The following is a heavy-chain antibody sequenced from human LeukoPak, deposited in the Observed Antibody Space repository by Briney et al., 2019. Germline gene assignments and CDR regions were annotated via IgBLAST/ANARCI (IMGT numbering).Heavy chain of an antibody. CDR1: GFTFSTFA. CDR2: IWYDGSNE. Sequence: GGSLRLSCAASGFTFSTFAMQWVRQAPGKGPEWVAFIWYDGSNEYYADSVKGRFTISRDNSKSTLYLQMNSLRAEDTAVYYCARSPDSISYYIQYWGQGTLVTVSS. V-gene: IGHV3-33*01. J-gene: IGHJ4*02. CDR3: ARSPDSISYYIQY. D-gene: IGHD3-22*01.